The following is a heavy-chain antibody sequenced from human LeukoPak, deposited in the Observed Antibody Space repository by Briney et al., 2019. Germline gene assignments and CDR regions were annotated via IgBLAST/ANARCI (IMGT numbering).Heavy chain of an antibody. CDR1: GFTFSSYS. V-gene: IGHV3-21*01. J-gene: IGHJ6*02. CDR2: ISSSSYI. CDR3: ASHYGATYYYGMDV. Sequence: GGSLRLSCAASGFTFSSYSMNWVRQAPGKGLEWVSSISSSSYIYYADSVKGRFTISRDNAKNSLYLQMNSLRAEDTAVYYCASHYGATYYYGMDVWGQGTTVTVSS. D-gene: IGHD4-17*01.